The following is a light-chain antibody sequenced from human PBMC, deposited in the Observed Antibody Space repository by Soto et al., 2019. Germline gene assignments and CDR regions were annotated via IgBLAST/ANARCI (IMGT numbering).Light chain of an antibody. J-gene: IGKJ1*01. CDR3: QQRSNWPWT. CDR2: DAS. Sequence: ELVLTQSPATLSLSPGERATLSCRASQSVSTYLAWYQQKPGQAPRLLIYDASNRGTGIPARFSASGSGTDFTLTISSLEPEDFAVYYCQQRSNWPWTFGQGTKVEIK. CDR1: QSVSTY. V-gene: IGKV3-11*01.